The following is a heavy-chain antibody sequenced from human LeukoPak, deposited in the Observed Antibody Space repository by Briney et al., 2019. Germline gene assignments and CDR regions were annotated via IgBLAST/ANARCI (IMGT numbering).Heavy chain of an antibody. Sequence: PSETLSLTCAVYGGSFSGYYWSWIRQPPGKGLEWIGEINHSGSTNYNPSLKSRVTISVDTSKNQFSLKLSSVTAADTAVYYCARGRSGYSSSWYGYYYYYMDVWGKGTTVTVSS. J-gene: IGHJ6*03. CDR3: ARGRSGYSSSWYGYYYYYMDV. CDR2: INHSGST. D-gene: IGHD6-13*01. CDR1: GGSFSGYY. V-gene: IGHV4-34*01.